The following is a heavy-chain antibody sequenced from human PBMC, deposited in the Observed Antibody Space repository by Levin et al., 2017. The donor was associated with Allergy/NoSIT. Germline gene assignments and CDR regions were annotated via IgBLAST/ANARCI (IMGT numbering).Heavy chain of an antibody. CDR3: ARDGGTAYSSGWYGFSFGY. CDR1: GYTFTGFY. Sequence: LGESLKISCKASGYTFTGFYMHWVRQAPGQGLEWMGWINPNSGGTNYAQKFQGRVTMTRDTSISTAYMELSRLRSDDAAIYYCARDGGTAYSSGWYGFSFGYWGQGTLVTVSS. CDR2: INPNSGGT. J-gene: IGHJ4*02. D-gene: IGHD6-19*01. V-gene: IGHV1-2*02.